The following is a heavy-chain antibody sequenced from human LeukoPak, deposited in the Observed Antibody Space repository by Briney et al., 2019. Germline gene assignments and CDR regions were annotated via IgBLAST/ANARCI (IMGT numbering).Heavy chain of an antibody. CDR1: GVSITSYY. CDR3: ARDRYYYDSSSYKYMDV. Sequence: SETLSLTCTVSGVSITSYYWTWIRQPAGKGLEWIGRIHSSGSTNYNPSLKSRVTMSVDTSKNQFSLKLNSVTAADTAVYYCARDRYYYDSSSYKYMDVWGKGTTVTVSS. V-gene: IGHV4-4*07. J-gene: IGHJ6*03. D-gene: IGHD3-22*01. CDR2: IHSSGST.